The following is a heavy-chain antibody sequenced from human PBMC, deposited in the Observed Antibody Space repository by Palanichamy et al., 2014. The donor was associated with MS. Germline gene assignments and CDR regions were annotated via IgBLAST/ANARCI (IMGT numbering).Heavy chain of an antibody. CDR2: IYSNGTT. CDR1: GGSISSGRHY. CDR3: TSQLRVLLPLATGLPSFTLDTFDI. Sequence: QVQLQESGPGPVKPSQTLSLTCTVSGGSISSGRHYWTWIRQAAGKGLEWIGHIYSNGTTHYNPSLKSRVIMSIDTSKNRFSLMLTSVTAADTAVYYCTSQLRVLLPLATGLPSFTLDTFDIWGQGASVTVSS. V-gene: IGHV4-61*02. J-gene: IGHJ3*02. D-gene: IGHD2-15*01.